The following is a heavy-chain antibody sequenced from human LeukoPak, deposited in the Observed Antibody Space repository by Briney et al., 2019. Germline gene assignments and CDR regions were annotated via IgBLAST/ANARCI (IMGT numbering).Heavy chain of an antibody. J-gene: IGHJ4*02. CDR3: ARGNYYDSSGYYSH. CDR2: INHSGST. Sequence: SETLSLTCAVYGGSFSGYYWSWIRQPPGKGLEWIGEINHSGSTNYNPSLKSRVTISVDTSKNQFSLKLSSVTAADTAVYYCARGNYYDSSGYYSHWGQGTLVTVSS. V-gene: IGHV4-34*01. CDR1: GGSFSGYY. D-gene: IGHD3-22*01.